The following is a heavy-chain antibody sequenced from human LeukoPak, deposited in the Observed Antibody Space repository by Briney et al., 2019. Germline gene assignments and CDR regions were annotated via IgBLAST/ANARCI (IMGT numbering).Heavy chain of an antibody. J-gene: IGHJ5*02. V-gene: IGHV1-2*02. CDR1: GYTFTGYY. CDR3: AKEGGYCSSGTCYPWWFDP. Sequence: ASVKVSCKASGYTFTGYYVHWGRQPPGQGIEWMGWINPNSGGTNYAQKFQGRVTMTRDTSISTAYMELSRLRSDDTAVYYCAKEGGYCSSGTCYPWWFDPWGQGTLVTVSS. D-gene: IGHD2-15*01. CDR2: INPNSGGT.